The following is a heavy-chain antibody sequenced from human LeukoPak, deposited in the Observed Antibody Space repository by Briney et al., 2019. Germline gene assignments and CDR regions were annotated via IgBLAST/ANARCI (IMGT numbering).Heavy chain of an antibody. V-gene: IGHV3-64D*06. D-gene: IGHD3-22*01. J-gene: IGHJ4*02. Sequence: PGGSLRLSCAASGFTFSNAWLHWVRQAPGKGLEYVSAINSNGGRTYYADSVKGRFTISRDNSKNTLFLQMSSLRVEDTAVYYCVKDLYYDNSGYYSGAFDYWGQGTLVTVSS. CDR1: GFTFSNAW. CDR2: INSNGGRT. CDR3: VKDLYYDNSGYYSGAFDY.